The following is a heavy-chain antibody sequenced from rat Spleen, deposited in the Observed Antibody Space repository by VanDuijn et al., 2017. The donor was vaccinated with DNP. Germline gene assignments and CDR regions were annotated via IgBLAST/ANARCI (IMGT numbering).Heavy chain of an antibody. Sequence: EVQLQESGPGLVKPSQSLSLTCSVTGYSITSSYRWNWIRKFPGNKMAWIGHISYSGRTTYNPSLKSRISISRDTSKNQFFLQLNSVTTEDTATYYCARSGTSSFAYWGQGTLVTVSS. V-gene: IGHV3-1*01. J-gene: IGHJ3*01. CDR3: ARSGTSSFAY. D-gene: IGHD3-1*01. CDR1: GYSITSSY. CDR2: ISYSGRT.